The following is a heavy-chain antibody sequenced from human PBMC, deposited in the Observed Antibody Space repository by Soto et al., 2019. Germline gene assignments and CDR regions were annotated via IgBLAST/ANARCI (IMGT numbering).Heavy chain of an antibody. CDR3: ARDRIDYGVPFDY. D-gene: IGHD4-17*01. CDR1: GFTFSSYA. CDR2: ISYDGSNK. V-gene: IGHV3-30-3*01. J-gene: IGHJ4*02. Sequence: GSLRLSCAASGFTFSSYAMHWVRQAPGKGLEWVAVISYDGSNKYYADSVKGRFTISRDNSKNTLYLQMNSLRAEDTAVYYCARDRIDYGVPFDYWGQGTLVTVSS.